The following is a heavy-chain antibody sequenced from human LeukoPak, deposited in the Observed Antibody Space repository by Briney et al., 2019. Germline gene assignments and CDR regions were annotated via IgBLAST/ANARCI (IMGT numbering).Heavy chain of an antibody. CDR1: GFTFSSYA. V-gene: IGHV3-30*17. J-gene: IGHJ4*02. CDR3: ATDSTYYYGSGSSGPHYFDY. CDR2: ISYDGSNK. Sequence: PGRSLRPSCAASGFTFSSYAMHWVRQAPGKGLEWVAVISYDGSNKYYADSVKGRFTISRDNSENTLYLQMNSLRPEDTAVYYCATDSTYYYGSGSSGPHYFDYWGQGTLVTVSS. D-gene: IGHD3-10*01.